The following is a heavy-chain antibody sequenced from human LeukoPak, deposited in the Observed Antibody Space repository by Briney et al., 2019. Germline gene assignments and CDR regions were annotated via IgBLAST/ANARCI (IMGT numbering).Heavy chain of an antibody. V-gene: IGHV3-23*01. D-gene: IGHD6-19*01. Sequence: SGGSLRLSCAASGFTFHIYAMNWVRQAPGKGLEWVSAINGGGYGTYYADSVRGRFTIYRDNSKNTLYLQMNSLRAEDTAVYYCARGGVYSSGSYYLYYFDYWGQGTLVTVSS. CDR1: GFTFHIYA. J-gene: IGHJ4*02. CDR3: ARGGVYSSGSYYLYYFDY. CDR2: INGGGYGT.